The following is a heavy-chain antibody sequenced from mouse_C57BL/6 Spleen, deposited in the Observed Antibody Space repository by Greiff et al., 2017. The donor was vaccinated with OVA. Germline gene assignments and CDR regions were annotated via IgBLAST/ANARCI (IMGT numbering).Heavy chain of an antibody. V-gene: IGHV1-52*01. J-gene: IGHJ2*01. Sequence: QVQLQQPGAELVRPGSSVKLSCKASGYTFTSYWMHWVKQRPIQGLEWIGNIDPSDSETHYNQKFKDKATLTVDKSSSTAYMQLSSLTSEDSAVYYCARSFYYGSSYEDYWGQGTTLTVSS. CDR2: IDPSDSET. D-gene: IGHD1-1*01. CDR1: GYTFTSYW. CDR3: ARSFYYGSSYEDY.